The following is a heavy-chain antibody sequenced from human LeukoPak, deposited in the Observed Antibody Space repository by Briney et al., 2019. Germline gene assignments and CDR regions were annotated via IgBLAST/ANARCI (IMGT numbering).Heavy chain of an antibody. CDR3: GRHAWSVSDYFDY. J-gene: IGHJ4*02. D-gene: IGHD2-15*01. CDR2: IYHSGTS. Sequence: SETLSLTCTVSGYSISSGHYWDWIRQPPGKGLEWIGGIYHSGTSYYNPSLKSRVSISVDTSKNQFSLKLNSVTAADTAVYYCGRHAWSVSDYFDYWGQGMLVTVSS. CDR1: GYSISSGHY. V-gene: IGHV4-38-2*02.